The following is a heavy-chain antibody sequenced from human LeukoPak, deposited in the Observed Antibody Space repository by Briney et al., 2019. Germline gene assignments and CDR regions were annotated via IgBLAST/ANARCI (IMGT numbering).Heavy chain of an antibody. J-gene: IGHJ4*02. CDR3: ARVMSYGSGSYYVYYFEY. CDR2: IYYSGST. D-gene: IGHD3-10*01. V-gene: IGHV4-59*01. CDR1: GGSISSYH. Sequence: PSEALSLTCTVSGGSISSYHWSWIRQPPGKGLEWIGYIYYSGSTNYNPSLKSRVTISIDTSKNQFSLKLSSVTAADTAVYYCARVMSYGSGSYYVYYFEYWGRGTLVTVSS.